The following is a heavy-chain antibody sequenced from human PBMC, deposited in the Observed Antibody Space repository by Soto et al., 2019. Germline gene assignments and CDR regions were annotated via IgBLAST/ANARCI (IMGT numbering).Heavy chain of an antibody. D-gene: IGHD2-21*02. CDR3: AHGSCSRGDCYPKPYLAY. CDR2: IYWDDDE. V-gene: IGHV2-5*02. J-gene: IGHJ4*02. CDR1: GFSLSTTAEG. Sequence: QITLKESGPTLVKPTQTLTLTCTFSGFSLSTTAEGVGWIRQPPGKALEWLALIYWDDDERYSPSLKSRLTITKDTSKSQVVLTMTYVDPVDTATYYCAHGSCSRGDCYPKPYLAYWGEGILVTVSS.